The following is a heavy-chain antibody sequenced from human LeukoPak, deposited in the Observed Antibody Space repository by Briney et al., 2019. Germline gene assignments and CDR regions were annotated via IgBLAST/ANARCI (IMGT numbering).Heavy chain of an antibody. CDR2: VLHTGST. Sequence: SETLSLTCAVHGYSLTNNYWIWIRQPPGKGLEWIAEVLHTGSTNYNPSFKSRVTISVDTSKNQFFLNLTSVTAADTAVYFCARGRAAVHPWGQGILVTVSS. CDR3: ARGRAAVHP. D-gene: IGHD6-13*01. CDR1: GYSLTNNY. J-gene: IGHJ5*02. V-gene: IGHV4-34*12.